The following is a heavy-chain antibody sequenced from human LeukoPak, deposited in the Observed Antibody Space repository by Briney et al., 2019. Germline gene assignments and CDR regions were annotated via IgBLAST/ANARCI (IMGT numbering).Heavy chain of an antibody. V-gene: IGHV1-46*01. Sequence: ASVKVSCKASGYTFTSYYMHWVRQAPGQGLEWMGIINPSGGSTSYAQKFQGRVTMTRDTSTSTVYMELSSLRSEDTAVYYCARDLLPMTVFGVVNDWGQGTLVTVSS. J-gene: IGHJ4*02. CDR2: INPSGGST. D-gene: IGHD3-3*01. CDR1: GYTFTSYY. CDR3: ARDLLPMTVFGVVND.